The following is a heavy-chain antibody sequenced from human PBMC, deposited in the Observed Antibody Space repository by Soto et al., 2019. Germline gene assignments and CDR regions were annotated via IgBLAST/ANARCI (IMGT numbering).Heavy chain of an antibody. CDR3: ARGGSTSAFDI. Sequence: ASGKVSCKASGYTFTSYDMNWVRQATGQGLEWMGWMNPNSGHTGYAQKFQGRVTMTRNTSISTAYMELSSLRSEDTAVYYCARGGSTSAFDIWGQGTMVTVSS. D-gene: IGHD2-2*01. CDR1: GYTFTSYD. CDR2: MNPNSGHT. J-gene: IGHJ3*02. V-gene: IGHV1-8*01.